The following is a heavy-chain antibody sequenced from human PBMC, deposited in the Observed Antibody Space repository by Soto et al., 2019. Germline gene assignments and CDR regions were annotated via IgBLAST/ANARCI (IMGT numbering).Heavy chain of an antibody. Sequence: ASVNVSCKASGYTFATYGISWVRQAPGQGLEWMGWISAYNGNTNYAQKLQGRVTMTTDTSTSTAYMELRSLRSDDTAVYYCARDLGYYDSSGTYYFDYWGQGTPVTVSS. CDR1: GYTFATYG. V-gene: IGHV1-18*01. J-gene: IGHJ4*02. D-gene: IGHD3-22*01. CDR2: ISAYNGNT. CDR3: ARDLGYYDSSGTYYFDY.